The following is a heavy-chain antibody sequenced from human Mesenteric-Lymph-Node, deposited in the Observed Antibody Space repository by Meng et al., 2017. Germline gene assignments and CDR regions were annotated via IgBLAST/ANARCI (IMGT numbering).Heavy chain of an antibody. CDR3: ARVWAAYSSGWYYFDY. V-gene: IGHV1-69*02. J-gene: IGHJ4*02. CDR2: IIPILGIA. Sequence: SVKVSCKASGGTFSSYTISWVRQAPGQGLEWMGRIIPILGIANYAQKFQGRVTITADKSTSTAYMELSSLRSEDTAVYYCARVWAAYSSGWYYFDYWGQGTLVTVSS. D-gene: IGHD6-19*01. CDR1: GGTFSSYT.